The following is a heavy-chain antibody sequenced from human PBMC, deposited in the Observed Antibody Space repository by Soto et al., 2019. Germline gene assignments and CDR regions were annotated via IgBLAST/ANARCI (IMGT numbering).Heavy chain of an antibody. CDR3: ARDKDRAQLGGNYYYIMDV. J-gene: IGHJ6*02. V-gene: IGHV1-69*12. CDR2: IMPIFRTA. D-gene: IGHD3-3*02. Sequence: QVQVVQSGAEMKKPGSSVKVSCKTSGGTFSTAAISWVRQAPGQGLEWMGGIMPIFRTADYAQKFQGRVTITADESATTAYLELSSQRSEDTAVYYCARDKDRAQLGGNYYYIMDVWGQGTTVTVTS. CDR1: GGTFSTAA.